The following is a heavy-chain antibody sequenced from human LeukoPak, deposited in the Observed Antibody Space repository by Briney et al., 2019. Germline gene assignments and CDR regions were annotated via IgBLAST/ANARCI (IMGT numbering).Heavy chain of an antibody. V-gene: IGHV4-39*07. J-gene: IGHJ5*02. CDR1: GGSISSSSYY. Sequence: PSETLSLTCTVSGGSISSSSYYWGRIRQPPGKGLEWIGSIYYSGSTYYNPSLKSRVTISVDTSKNQFSLKLSSVTAADTAVYYCARDRAYYDILTGYNNWFDPWGQGTLVTVSS. CDR3: ARDRAYYDILTGYNNWFDP. CDR2: IYYSGST. D-gene: IGHD3-9*01.